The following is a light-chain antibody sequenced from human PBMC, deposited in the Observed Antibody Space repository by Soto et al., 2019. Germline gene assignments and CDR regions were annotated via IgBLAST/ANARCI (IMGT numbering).Light chain of an antibody. V-gene: IGKV3-20*01. CDR3: QQYGSSPIT. J-gene: IGKJ5*01. CDR2: GAS. CDR1: QILRSS. Sequence: ETMMTQSPDTLSVSLGERATLSCRASQILRSSLAWYQQKPGQAPRLLIYGASNRATGIPDRFSGSGSGTDFTLTISRLEPEDFAVYYCQQYGSSPITFGQGTRLEIK.